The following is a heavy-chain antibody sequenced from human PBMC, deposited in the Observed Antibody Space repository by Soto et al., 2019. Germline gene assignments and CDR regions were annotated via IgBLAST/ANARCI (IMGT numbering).Heavy chain of an antibody. J-gene: IGHJ6*02. Sequence: GESLKIYCKGSGYSFTSYWIGWVRQMPGKGLEWMGIIYPGDSDTRYSPSFQGQDTISADKSISTAYLQWSSLKASDTAMYYCARFSVTTQYYYYYGMDVWGQGTTVTV. CDR2: IYPGDSDT. D-gene: IGHD4-17*01. V-gene: IGHV5-51*01. CDR3: ARFSVTTQYYYYYGMDV. CDR1: GYSFTSYW.